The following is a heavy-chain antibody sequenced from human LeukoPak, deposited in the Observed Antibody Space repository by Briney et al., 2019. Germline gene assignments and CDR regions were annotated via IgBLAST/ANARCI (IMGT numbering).Heavy chain of an antibody. D-gene: IGHD5-12*01. Sequence: GASVKVSCKASGGTFSSYAISWVRQAPGQGLEWMGGIIPIFGTANYAQKFQGRVTITADKSTSTAYMELSSLRSEDTAVYYCARDGGYSGYASGHYWGQGTLVTVSS. CDR1: GGTFSSYA. J-gene: IGHJ4*02. CDR2: IIPIFGTA. CDR3: ARDGGYSGYASGHY. V-gene: IGHV1-69*06.